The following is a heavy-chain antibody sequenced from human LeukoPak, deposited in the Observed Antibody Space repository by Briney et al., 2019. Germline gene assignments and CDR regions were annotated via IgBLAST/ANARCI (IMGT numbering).Heavy chain of an antibody. J-gene: IGHJ4*02. Sequence: PGGSLRLSCAASGFTFSSYAMSWVRQTAGKGLEWVSSNSSSGGSTYYADSVKGRFTISRDYSKNTLYLQMNSLRAEDTAVYYCAKDLYTYGTTPLDYWGQGTLVTVSS. V-gene: IGHV3-23*01. D-gene: IGHD5-18*01. CDR2: NSSSGGST. CDR3: AKDLYTYGTTPLDY. CDR1: GFTFSSYA.